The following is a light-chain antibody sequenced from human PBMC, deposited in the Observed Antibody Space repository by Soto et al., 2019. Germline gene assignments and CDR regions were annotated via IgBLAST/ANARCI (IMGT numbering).Light chain of an antibody. CDR3: QQCNRYPLT. J-gene: IGKJ3*01. V-gene: IGKV1-13*02. CDR1: QGISSA. CDR2: DAS. Sequence: AIQLTQSPSSLSASVGDRVTITCRASQGISSALAWYQQKPGKAPKLLIYDASSLESGVPSRFSGSGSGTDFPLTSSSLHPEDFATYYCQQCNRYPLTFGPGTKVDIK.